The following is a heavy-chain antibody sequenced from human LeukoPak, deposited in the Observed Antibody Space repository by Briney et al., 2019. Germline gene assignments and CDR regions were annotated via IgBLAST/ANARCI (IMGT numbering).Heavy chain of an antibody. D-gene: IGHD2-21*01. J-gene: IGHJ4*02. CDR1: GGSISSYY. CDR2: IYYSGST. Sequence: SETLSLTCTVSGGSISSYYWSRIRQPPGKGLEWIGYIYYSGSTNYNPSLKSRVTISVDTSKNQFSLKLSSVTAADTAVYYCARGGRFPCDYWGQGTLVTVSS. V-gene: IGHV4-59*01. CDR3: ARGGRFPCDY.